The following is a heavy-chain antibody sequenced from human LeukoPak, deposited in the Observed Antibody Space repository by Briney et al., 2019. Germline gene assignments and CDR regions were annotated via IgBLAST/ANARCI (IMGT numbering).Heavy chain of an antibody. CDR3: AKDFVPWSSGYNFDY. CDR2: ISYDGSNK. Sequence: PGRSLRLSCAASGFTFSSYGMHWVRQAPGKGLEWVAVISYDGSNKYYADSVKGRFTISRDNSKNTLYLQMNSLRAEDTAVYYCAKDFVPWSSGYNFDYWGQGTLVTVSS. V-gene: IGHV3-30*18. CDR1: GFTFSSYG. J-gene: IGHJ4*02. D-gene: IGHD5-24*01.